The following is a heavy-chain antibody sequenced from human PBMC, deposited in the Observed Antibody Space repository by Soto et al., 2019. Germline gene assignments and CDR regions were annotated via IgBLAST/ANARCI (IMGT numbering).Heavy chain of an antibody. CDR2: NHYTGSP. D-gene: IGHD3-10*01. Sequence: QVQLQESGPGLVKPSQTLSLTCTVSGGSVTSGSYYCNWIRQLPGKGLEWIGYNHYTGSPFYSPSLKGRVTISVDTSKNQFSLRLSSVTAADTAVYYCATGDLTAGELFFGYWGQGILVTVSP. CDR1: GGSVTSGSYY. J-gene: IGHJ4*02. CDR3: ATGDLTAGELFFGY. V-gene: IGHV4-31*03.